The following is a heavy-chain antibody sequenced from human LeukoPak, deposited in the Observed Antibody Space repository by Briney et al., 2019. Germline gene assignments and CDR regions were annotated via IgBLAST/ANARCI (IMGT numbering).Heavy chain of an antibody. D-gene: IGHD6-19*01. CDR2: IYYSGST. V-gene: IGHV4-59*05. Sequence: SETLSLTCTVSGVSISSSYWSWIRQPPGKGLEWIGSIYYSGSTYYNPSLKSRVTISVDTSKNQFSLRLSSVTAADTAVYYCASSLSPGIAVTSSWNFDYWGQGALVTVSS. CDR3: ASSLSPGIAVTSSWNFDY. CDR1: GVSISSSY. J-gene: IGHJ4*02.